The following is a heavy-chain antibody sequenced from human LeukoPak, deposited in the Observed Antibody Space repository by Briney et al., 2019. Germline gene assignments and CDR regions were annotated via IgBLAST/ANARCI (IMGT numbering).Heavy chain of an antibody. CDR3: TREAAAGIDY. V-gene: IGHV3-7*01. CDR2: IKQDGSEK. CDR1: GFTFSTYW. D-gene: IGHD6-13*01. Sequence: GGSLRPSCAASGFTFSTYWMSWVRQAPGKGLEWVANIKQDGSEKYYLDSVKGRFAISRDNAKNSLYLQMNSLRAEDTAVYFCTREAAAGIDYWGQGTLVTVPS. J-gene: IGHJ4*02.